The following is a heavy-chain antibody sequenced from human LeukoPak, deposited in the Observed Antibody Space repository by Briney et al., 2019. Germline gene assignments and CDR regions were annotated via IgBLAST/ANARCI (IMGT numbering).Heavy chain of an antibody. V-gene: IGHV4-39*01. Sequence: SETLSLTCTVSGGSISSSSYYWGWIRQPPGKGLEWIGSIYYSGSTYYNPSLKSRVTISVDTSKNQFSLKLSSVTAADTAVYYCARHNGAELNYGDNGGYFDYWGQGTLVTVSS. CDR3: ARHNGAELNYGDNGGYFDY. CDR2: IYYSGST. J-gene: IGHJ4*02. CDR1: GGSISSSSYY. D-gene: IGHD4-17*01.